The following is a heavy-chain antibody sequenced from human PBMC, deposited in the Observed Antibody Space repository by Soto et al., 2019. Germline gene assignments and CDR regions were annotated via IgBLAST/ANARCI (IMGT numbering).Heavy chain of an antibody. CDR3: ARMGFRTPNNWFDP. D-gene: IGHD1-26*01. V-gene: IGHV1-69*13. Sequence: SVKVSCKASGGTFSGYAISWVRQAPGQGLEWMGGIIPIFGTANYAQKFQGRVTITADESTSTAYMELSSLRSEDTAVYYCARMGFRTPNNWFDPWGKGTLVTVPS. J-gene: IGHJ5*02. CDR1: GGTFSGYA. CDR2: IIPIFGTA.